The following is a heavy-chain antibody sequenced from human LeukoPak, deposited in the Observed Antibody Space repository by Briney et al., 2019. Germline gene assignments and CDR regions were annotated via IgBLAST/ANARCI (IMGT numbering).Heavy chain of an antibody. D-gene: IGHD3-22*01. Sequence: PGGSLRLSXAASGFTFSSYEMNWVRQAPGKGLEWVSYISSSGSTIYYADSVKGRFTISRDNAKNSLYLQMNSLRAEDTAVYYCARDFQYLKITMIVVVIDYWGQGSLVTVSS. V-gene: IGHV3-48*03. CDR1: GFTFSSYE. CDR3: ARDFQYLKITMIVVVIDY. J-gene: IGHJ4*02. CDR2: ISSSGSTI.